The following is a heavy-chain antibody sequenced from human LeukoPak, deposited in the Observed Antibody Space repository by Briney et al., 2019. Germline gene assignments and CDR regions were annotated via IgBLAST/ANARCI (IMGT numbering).Heavy chain of an antibody. J-gene: IGHJ6*03. D-gene: IGHD2-2*02. CDR3: ARVRVPAAIYYYYYMDV. V-gene: IGHV4-34*01. CDR1: GGSFSGYY. CDR2: INHSGST. Sequence: KPSETLSLTCAVYGGSFSGYYWSWIRQPPGKGLEWIGEINHSGSTNYSPSLKSRVTISVDTSKNQFSLKLSSVIAADTAVYYCARVRVPAAIYYYYYMDVWGKGTTVTVSS.